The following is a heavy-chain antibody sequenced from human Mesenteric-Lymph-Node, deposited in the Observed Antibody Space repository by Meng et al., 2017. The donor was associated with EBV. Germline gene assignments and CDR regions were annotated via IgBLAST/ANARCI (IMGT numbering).Heavy chain of an antibody. CDR3: AALGSFASSIDP. V-gene: IGHV4-34*01. CDR2: VNHAGTT. D-gene: IGHD3-16*01. CDR1: GVSFSDYY. J-gene: IGHJ5*02. Sequence: RLGAVCLTPSGPCSLTCAWHGVSFSDYYWTWIRQPPGKGLEWIGEVNHAGTTIYNPSLESRVTISVDTSKNQFSLKLTSVTAADTAVYFCAALGSFASSIDPWGQGTLVTVSS.